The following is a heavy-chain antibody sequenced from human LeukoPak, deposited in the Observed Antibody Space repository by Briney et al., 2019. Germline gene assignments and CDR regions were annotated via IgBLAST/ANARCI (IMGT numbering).Heavy chain of an antibody. CDR2: LSYTGKT. J-gene: IGHJ4*02. V-gene: IGHV4-59*02. CDR3: ADGYFEPFDH. Sequence: SETLSLTCVVSGASVSSSHWNWIRQLPGKALEWIGCLSYTGKTDYNPSLTSRVTMSLDSSKNQVSLKLRSVTAADTAFNYCADGYFEPFDHWGQGTLVTVSS. CDR1: GASVSSSH. D-gene: IGHD2/OR15-2a*01.